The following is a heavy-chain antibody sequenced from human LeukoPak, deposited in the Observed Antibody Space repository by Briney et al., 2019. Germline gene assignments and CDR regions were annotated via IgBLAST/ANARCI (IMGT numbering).Heavy chain of an antibody. Sequence: SETLSLTCAVSGGSINSGDYSWSWIRQPPGKGLEWIGYIYHSGSTYYNPSLKSRVTISLDRSKNQFSLKLSSVTAADTAVYYCARCVEATRWFDPWGQGTLVTV. CDR1: GGSINSGDYS. V-gene: IGHV4-30-2*01. CDR3: ARCVEATRWFDP. D-gene: IGHD1-26*01. J-gene: IGHJ5*02. CDR2: IYHSGST.